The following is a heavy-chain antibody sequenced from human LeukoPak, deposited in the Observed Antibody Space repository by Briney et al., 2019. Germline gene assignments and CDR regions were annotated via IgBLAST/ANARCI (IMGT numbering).Heavy chain of an antibody. Sequence: ASVKVSCKASGYTFTSYAMNWVRQAPGQGLEWMGWINPNSGGTNYAQKFQGRVTMTRDTSISTAYMELSRLRSDDTAVYYCARVGHITMVRGVPTNKPFDYWGQGTLVTVSS. J-gene: IGHJ4*02. CDR2: INPNSGGT. D-gene: IGHD3-10*01. V-gene: IGHV1-2*02. CDR3: ARVGHITMVRGVPTNKPFDY. CDR1: GYTFTSYA.